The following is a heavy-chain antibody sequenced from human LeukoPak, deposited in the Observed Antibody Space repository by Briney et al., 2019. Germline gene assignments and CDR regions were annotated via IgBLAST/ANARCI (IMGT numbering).Heavy chain of an antibody. D-gene: IGHD3-16*01. CDR3: ARGSWGTDY. J-gene: IGHJ4*02. CDR2: ISSSGTTI. V-gene: IGHV3-48*03. Sequence: GGSLRLSCAPSGFTFSSYEMNWVRQAPGKGLEWVSYISSSGTTIYYADSVKGRFTISRDNARNSLYPQMNSLRAEDTAVYYCARGSWGTDYWGQGTLVTVSS. CDR1: GFTFSSYE.